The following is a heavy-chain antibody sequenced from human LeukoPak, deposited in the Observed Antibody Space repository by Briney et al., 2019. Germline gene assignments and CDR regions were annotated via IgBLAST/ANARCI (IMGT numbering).Heavy chain of an antibody. Sequence: GGSLRLSCAASGFTFSSYSINWVRQAPGKGLEWVSSISSSSSYIYYADSVKGRFTISRDNAKNSLYLQMNSLRAEDTAVYYCARDRAYCGGDCYRGTQYYYYMDVWGKGTTVTVSS. CDR1: GFTFSSYS. J-gene: IGHJ6*03. CDR2: ISSSSSYI. CDR3: ARDRAYCGGDCYRGTQYYYYMDV. D-gene: IGHD2-21*01. V-gene: IGHV3-21*01.